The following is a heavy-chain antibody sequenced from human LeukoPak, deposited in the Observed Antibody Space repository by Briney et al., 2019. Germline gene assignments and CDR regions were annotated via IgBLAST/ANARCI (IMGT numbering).Heavy chain of an antibody. CDR3: ARENVVYFDY. V-gene: IGHV3-30-3*01. CDR2: ISYDGSNK. CDR1: GFTFSSYA. D-gene: IGHD2-15*01. J-gene: IGHJ4*02. Sequence: PGGSLRLSCAASGFTFSSYAMHWVRQPPGKGLEWVAVISYDGSNKYYADSVKGRFTISRDNSKNTLYLQMNSLRAEDTAVYYCARENVVYFDYWGQGTLVTVSS.